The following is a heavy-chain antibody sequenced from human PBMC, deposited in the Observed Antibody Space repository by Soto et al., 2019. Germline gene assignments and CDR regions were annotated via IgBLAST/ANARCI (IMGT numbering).Heavy chain of an antibody. J-gene: IGHJ6*02. V-gene: IGHV4-59*01. CDR3: ARDAVTTFGLYYYGMDV. Sequence: PSETLSLTCSVSGGSINSYYWSWIRQLPGAGLEWIGCIHYTGGTNYNPSLKSRVTMSIDTSKNQFSLKLSSVTAADTAVYYCARDAVTTFGLYYYGMDVWGQGTTVTVSS. CDR2: IHYTGGT. CDR1: GGSINSYY. D-gene: IGHD3-16*01.